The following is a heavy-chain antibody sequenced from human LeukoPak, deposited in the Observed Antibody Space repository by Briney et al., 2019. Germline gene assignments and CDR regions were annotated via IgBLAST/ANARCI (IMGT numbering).Heavy chain of an antibody. V-gene: IGHV3-7*03. CDR2: IKRDGSEK. CDR1: GFILSTYW. CDR3: ARDKDYYNSSGHWDAFDV. Sequence: GGPLRLSCAASGFILSTYWMSWIRQAPGKGLEWVANIKRDGSEKYYVDSVKGRFTISRDNAKNSLYLQMNSLRAEDTAVYYCARDKDYYNSSGHWDAFDVWGQGTMVTVSS. J-gene: IGHJ3*01. D-gene: IGHD3-22*01.